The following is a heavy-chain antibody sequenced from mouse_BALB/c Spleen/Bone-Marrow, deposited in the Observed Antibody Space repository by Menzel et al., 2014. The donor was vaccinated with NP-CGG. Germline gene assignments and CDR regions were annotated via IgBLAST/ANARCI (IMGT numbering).Heavy chain of an antibody. CDR3: TRRGSSWCFDV. CDR2: IDPYYGGT. CDR1: GYSFTGYS. V-gene: IGHV1S135*01. D-gene: IGHD1-1*01. J-gene: IGHJ1*01. Sequence: VQLKESGPELEKPGASVKISCKASGYSFTGYSMNWVKQSNGKSLEWIGNIDPYYGGTTYNQKFKGKATLTVDKSSSTAYMQLKSLTSEDSAVYYCTRRGSSWCFDVWGAGTTVTVPS.